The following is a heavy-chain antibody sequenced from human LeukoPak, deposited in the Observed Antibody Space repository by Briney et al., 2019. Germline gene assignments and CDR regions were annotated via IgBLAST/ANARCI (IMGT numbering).Heavy chain of an antibody. CDR3: ARAQGYYDSSGYPIDY. J-gene: IGHJ4*02. D-gene: IGHD3-22*01. V-gene: IGHV3-33*01. Sequence: GGSLRLSCAASGFTFSSYGMHWVRQAPGKGLEWVAVIWYDGSNKYYADSVKGRFTISRDNSKNTLYLQLNSLRAEDTAVYYCARAQGYYDSSGYPIDYWGQGILVTVSS. CDR2: IWYDGSNK. CDR1: GFTFSSYG.